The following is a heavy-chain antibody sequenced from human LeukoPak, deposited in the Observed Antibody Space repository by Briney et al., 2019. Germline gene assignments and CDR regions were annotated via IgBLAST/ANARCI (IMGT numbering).Heavy chain of an antibody. D-gene: IGHD1-26*01. Sequence: SGPTLVNPTQTLTLTCTFSGFSLSTSGVGVGWIRQPPGKALEWLALIYWNDDKRYSPSLKSRLTITKDTSKNQVVLTVTNMDPVDTATYYCAHSYFFYSGKYYAAAFEYWGQGSLVTVSS. V-gene: IGHV2-5*01. CDR2: IYWNDDK. J-gene: IGHJ4*02. CDR1: GFSLSTSGVG. CDR3: AHSYFFYSGKYYAAAFEY.